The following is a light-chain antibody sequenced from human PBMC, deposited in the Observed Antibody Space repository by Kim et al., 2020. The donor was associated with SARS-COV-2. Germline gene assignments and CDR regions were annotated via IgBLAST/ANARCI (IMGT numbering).Light chain of an antibody. J-gene: IGLJ2*01. Sequence: GPSIPLAPLGTRSCVGCAIYDPGYQPQPGKASKLIIYSVSNRHSGVYNRFSGYKSGTTDSLTISVHQAEDEADYYCSSYTSSSTVVFGGGTQLTVL. CDR1: RSCVGCAIY. V-gene: IGLV2-14*03. CDR2: SVS. CDR3: SSYTSSSTVV.